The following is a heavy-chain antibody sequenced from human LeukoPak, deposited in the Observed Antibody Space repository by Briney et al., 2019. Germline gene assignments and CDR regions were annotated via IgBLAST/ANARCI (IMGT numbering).Heavy chain of an antibody. CDR2: IIPILGIA. J-gene: IGHJ4*02. CDR3: AQGESYHKTLDIDY. CDR1: GGTFSSYT. Sequence: SVKVSCKASGGTFSSYTISWVRQAPGQGLEWMGRIIPILGIANYAQKFQGRVTITADKSTSTAYMELSSLRPEDTAVYYCAQGESYHKTLDIDYWGQGTLVTVSS. V-gene: IGHV1-69*02. D-gene: IGHD3-16*01.